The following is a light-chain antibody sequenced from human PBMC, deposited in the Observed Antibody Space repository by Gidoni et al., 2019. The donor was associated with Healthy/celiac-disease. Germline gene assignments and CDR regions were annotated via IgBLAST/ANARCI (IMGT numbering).Light chain of an antibody. J-gene: IGKJ5*01. CDR2: AAA. CDR1: QGISSL. Sequence: IQMTQSPSSVSASVGDRVTINCRASQGISSLLAWYQQKPGKAPKLLIYAAASLQRGVPSRFSGSGSGTDFTLTISSLQPEDFATYYRQQANSFPRAFGQGTRLEIK. V-gene: IGKV1-12*01. CDR3: QQANSFPRA.